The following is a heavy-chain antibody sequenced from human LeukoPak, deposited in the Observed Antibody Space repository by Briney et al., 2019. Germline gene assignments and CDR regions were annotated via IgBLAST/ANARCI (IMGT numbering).Heavy chain of an antibody. D-gene: IGHD3-10*01. CDR2: IYYSGST. V-gene: IGHV4-59*08. CDR1: GGPISSYY. J-gene: IGHJ4*02. Sequence: SETLSLTCTVSGGPISSYYWSWIRQPPGKGLEWIGYIYYSGSTNYNPSLKSRVTISVDTSKNQFSLKLSSVTAADTAVYYCASNYYGSGSLDYWGQGNLVTVSS. CDR3: ASNYYGSGSLDY.